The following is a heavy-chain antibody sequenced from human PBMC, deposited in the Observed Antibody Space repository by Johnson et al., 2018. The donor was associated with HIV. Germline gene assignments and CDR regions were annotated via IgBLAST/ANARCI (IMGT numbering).Heavy chain of an antibody. J-gene: IGHJ3*02. D-gene: IGHD6-19*01. CDR3: AKLTEGGWPRDAFDI. CDR1: GFTFSSYW. CDR2: IYSGGST. Sequence: VQLVESGGGLVQPGGSLRLSCAASGFTFSSYWMSWVRQAPGKGLEWVSVIYSGGSTYYADSVKGRFTISRDNSKNTLYLQMNSLRAEDTAVYYCAKLTEGGWPRDAFDIWGQGTMVTVSS. V-gene: IGHV3-66*04.